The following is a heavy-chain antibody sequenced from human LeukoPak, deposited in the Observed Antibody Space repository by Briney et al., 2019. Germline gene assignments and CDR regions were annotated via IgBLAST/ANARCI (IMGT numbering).Heavy chain of an antibody. D-gene: IGHD4-17*01. CDR1: GFAFSRYS. J-gene: IGHJ6*02. Sequence: GGSLRLSCAASGFAFSRYSMNWVRQAPGKGLEWVSSISYSGPHMFYADSVKGRFTISRDNAKNSLYLQMNSLRAEDTAVYYCARDRPTTVKRYYYYYGMDVWGQGTTVTVSS. CDR3: ARDRPTTVKRYYYYYGMDV. V-gene: IGHV3-21*01. CDR2: ISYSGPHM.